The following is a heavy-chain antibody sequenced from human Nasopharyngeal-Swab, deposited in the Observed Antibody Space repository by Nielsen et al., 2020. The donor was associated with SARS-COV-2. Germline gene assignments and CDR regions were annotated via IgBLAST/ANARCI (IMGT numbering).Heavy chain of an antibody. CDR2: ISHSGST. V-gene: IGHV4-34*01. D-gene: IGHD7-27*01. CDR3: ARDGGNWGSSYWYFDL. Sequence: SETLSLTCAVYGGSFTGYYWTWIRQPPGKGLEWIGEISHSGSTNYNPSLKSRVTISVDTSKKQFSLNLSSVTAADTAVYYCARDGGNWGSSYWYFDLWGRGTLVTVSS. J-gene: IGHJ2*01. CDR1: GGSFTGYY.